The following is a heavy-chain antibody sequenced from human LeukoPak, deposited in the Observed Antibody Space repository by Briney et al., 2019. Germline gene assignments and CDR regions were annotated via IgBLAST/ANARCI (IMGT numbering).Heavy chain of an antibody. CDR3: AKERQTGDYFTSDS. D-gene: IGHD4-17*01. CDR2: VNNRGGT. Sequence: PGGSLRLSCAASRFTFSSYTMSWVRQAPGKGLEWVSAVNNRGGTYYPGSVKGRFTISRDNSKNTLYLQMNSLRVEDTAIYFCAKERQTGDYFTSDSWGQGTLVTVSS. V-gene: IGHV3-23*01. J-gene: IGHJ4*02. CDR1: RFTFSSYT.